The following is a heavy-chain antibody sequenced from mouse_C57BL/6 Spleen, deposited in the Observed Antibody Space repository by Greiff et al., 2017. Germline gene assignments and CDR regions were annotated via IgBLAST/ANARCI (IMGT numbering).Heavy chain of an antibody. D-gene: IGHD2-4*01. CDR2: ISYDGSN. V-gene: IGHV3-6*01. J-gene: IGHJ4*01. CDR1: GYSITSGYY. Sequence: EVKLQESGPGLVKPSQSLSLTCSVTGYSITSGYYWNWIRQFPGNKLEWMGYISYDGSNNYNPSLKNRISITRDTSKNQFFLKLNSVTTEDTATYYCASDDSYYYAMDYWGQGTSVTVSS. CDR3: ASDDSYYYAMDY.